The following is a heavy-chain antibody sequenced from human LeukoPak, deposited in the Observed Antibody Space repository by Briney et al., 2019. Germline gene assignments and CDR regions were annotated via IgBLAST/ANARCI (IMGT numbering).Heavy chain of an antibody. V-gene: IGHV4-59*12. J-gene: IGHJ6*02. Sequence: SETLSLTCTVSGGSISSYYWSWIRQPPGKGLEWIGYIYYSGSTYYNPPLKSRVTISVDTSKNQFSLKLSSVTAADTAVYYCARDSRYSSSWYGWDYYYYGMDVWGQGTTVTVSS. CDR1: GGSISSYY. CDR3: ARDSRYSSSWYGWDYYYYGMDV. D-gene: IGHD6-13*01. CDR2: IYYSGST.